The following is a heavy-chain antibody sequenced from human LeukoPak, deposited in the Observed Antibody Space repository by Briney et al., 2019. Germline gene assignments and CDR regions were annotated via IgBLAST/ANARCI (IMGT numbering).Heavy chain of an antibody. CDR2: ISYDGSNK. Sequence: GGSLRLSCAASGFTFSSYAMHWVRQAPGKGLEWVAVISYDGSNKYYADSVKGRFTISRDNSKNTLYLQMNSLRAEDTAVYYCAKVQGGATDAFDIWGQGTMVTVSS. CDR1: GFTFSSYA. J-gene: IGHJ3*02. D-gene: IGHD1-26*01. CDR3: AKVQGGATDAFDI. V-gene: IGHV3-30-3*01.